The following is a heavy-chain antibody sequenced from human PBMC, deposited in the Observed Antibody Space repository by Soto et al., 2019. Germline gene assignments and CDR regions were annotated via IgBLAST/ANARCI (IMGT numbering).Heavy chain of an antibody. CDR3: ARVPRSFNSSGWYSDY. J-gene: IGHJ4*02. CDR1: GFTFSSYA. V-gene: IGHV3-30-3*01. Sequence: PGGSLRLSCAASGFTFSSYAMHGVRQAPGKGLEWVAVISYDGSNKYYADSVKGRFTISRDNSKNTLYLQMNSLRAEDTAVYYCARVPRSFNSSGWYSDYWGQGTLVTVSS. CDR2: ISYDGSNK. D-gene: IGHD6-19*01.